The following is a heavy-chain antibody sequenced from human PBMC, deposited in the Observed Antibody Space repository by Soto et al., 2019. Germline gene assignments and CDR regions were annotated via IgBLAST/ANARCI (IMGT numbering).Heavy chain of an antibody. CDR2: IQPDGGEK. CDR3: ARGTAVAV. V-gene: IGHV3-7*02. J-gene: IGHJ4*02. CDR1: GFTFSDFR. Sequence: EVQLVESGGGLVQPGGSLRLSCVGSGFTFSDFRMTWIRQVPGKGLEWVANIQPDGGEKNYVDSVKGRFTISRDNAKNSLSLPMNSLRVEDTGIYYCARGTAVAVWGQGTRVIVSS. D-gene: IGHD6-19*01.